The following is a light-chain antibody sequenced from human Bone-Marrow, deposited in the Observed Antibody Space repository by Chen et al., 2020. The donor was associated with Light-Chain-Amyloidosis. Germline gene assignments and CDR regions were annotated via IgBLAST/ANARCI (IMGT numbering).Light chain of an antibody. Sequence: DIQMTQSPSSVSASIGDRVTITCRASQDVASGVAWDQQKPGRAPKLLMYATSVLQSGVSLRFSGSGSGTDFSLTITSLQPEDLAVYYCQQASTYPPGTFGQGTKVEIK. CDR1: QDVASG. CDR3: QQASTYPPGT. J-gene: IGKJ1*01. CDR2: ATS. V-gene: IGKV1-12*01.